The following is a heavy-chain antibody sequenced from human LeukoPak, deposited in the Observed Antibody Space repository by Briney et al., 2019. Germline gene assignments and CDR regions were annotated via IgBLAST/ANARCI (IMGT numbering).Heavy chain of an antibody. Sequence: GESLKISCKGSGYSFTSYWIGWVRQMPGKGLEWMGIIYPGDSDTRYSPSFQGQVTISADKSISTAYLQWSSLKASDTAMYYCARHHLGYYDSSGYYYYSDYWGQGTLVTVSS. D-gene: IGHD3-22*01. J-gene: IGHJ4*02. V-gene: IGHV5-51*01. CDR1: GYSFTSYW. CDR2: IYPGDSDT. CDR3: ARHHLGYYDSSGYYYYSDY.